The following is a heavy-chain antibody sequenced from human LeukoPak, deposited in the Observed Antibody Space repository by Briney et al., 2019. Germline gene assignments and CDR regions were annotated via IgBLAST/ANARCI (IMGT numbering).Heavy chain of an antibody. V-gene: IGHV3-11*01. D-gene: IGHD1-26*01. CDR3: AKDMMGATYAFDI. CDR1: GFTFSDYY. Sequence: GGSLRLSCAASGFTFSDYYMSWIRQAPGKGLEWVSYISSSGSTIYYADSVKGRFTISRDNAKNSLYLQMNSLRAEDTALYYCAKDMMGATYAFDIWGQGTMVTVSS. J-gene: IGHJ3*02. CDR2: ISSSGSTI.